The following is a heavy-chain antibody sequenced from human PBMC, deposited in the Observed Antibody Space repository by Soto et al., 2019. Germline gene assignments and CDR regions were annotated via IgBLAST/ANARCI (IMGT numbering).Heavy chain of an antibody. CDR1: GLGFSNKR. CDR3: ARDLFDS. Sequence: EVQMVTPGGGLARPGGSLSLSCEVSGLGFSNKRRKGVRQAPGRGLEWDSSTSSSSSFIYYAESVKGRFTISRDNAKNSLYLQMNSLIVEDTAVYYCARDLFDSWGQGTLVTVSS. V-gene: IGHV3-21*01. J-gene: IGHJ4*02. CDR2: TSSSSSFI.